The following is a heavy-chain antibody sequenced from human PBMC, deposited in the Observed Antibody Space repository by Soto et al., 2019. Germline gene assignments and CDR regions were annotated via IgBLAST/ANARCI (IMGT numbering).Heavy chain of an antibody. CDR3: AKGGVPWSAFDI. V-gene: IGHV4-30-2*01. CDR2: IYHSGST. D-gene: IGHD3-3*01. J-gene: IGHJ3*02. Sequence: SETLSLTCAVSGGSISSGGYSWSWIRQPPGKGLEWIGYIYHSGSTYYNPSLKSRVTISVDRSKNQFSLKLSSVTAADTAVYYCAKGGVPWSAFDIWGQGTMVTVSS. CDR1: GGSISSGGYS.